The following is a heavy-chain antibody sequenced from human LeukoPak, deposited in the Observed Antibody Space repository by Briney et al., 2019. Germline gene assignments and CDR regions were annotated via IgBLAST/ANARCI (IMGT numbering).Heavy chain of an antibody. CDR2: ISSSSSYI. CDR1: GFTFSSYS. J-gene: IGHJ3*02. V-gene: IGHV3-21*01. D-gene: IGHD2-15*01. CDR3: ARDCSGGSCYEGDAFDI. Sequence: GGSLRLSCAASGFTFSSYSMNWVRQAPGKGLEWVSSISSSSSYIYYADSVKGRFTISRDNAKNSLYLQMNSLRAEDTAVYYCARDCSGGSCYEGDAFDIWGQGTMVTVSS.